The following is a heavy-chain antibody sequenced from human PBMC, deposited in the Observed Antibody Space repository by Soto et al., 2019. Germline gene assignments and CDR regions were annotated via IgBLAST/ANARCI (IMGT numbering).Heavy chain of an antibody. CDR1: GGTFSSYT. J-gene: IGHJ4*02. Sequence: ASVKVSCKASGGTFSSYTISWVRQAPGQGLEWMGRIIPILGIANYAQKFQGRVTITADKSTSTAYMELSSLRSEDTAVYYCARDDIVVVPAAWTFDYWGQGTLVTVSS. CDR2: IIPILGIA. V-gene: IGHV1-69*04. D-gene: IGHD2-2*01. CDR3: ARDDIVVVPAAWTFDY.